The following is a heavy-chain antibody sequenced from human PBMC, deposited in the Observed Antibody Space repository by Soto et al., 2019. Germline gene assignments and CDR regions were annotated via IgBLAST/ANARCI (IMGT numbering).Heavy chain of an antibody. D-gene: IGHD3-10*01. CDR3: ARVKWFGELLGVFDY. Sequence: SETLSLTCAVSGGSISSGGYSWSWIRQPPGKGLEWIGYIYHSGSTYYNPSLKSRVTISVDRSKNQFSLKLSSVTAADTAVYYCARVKWFGELLGVFDYWGQGTLVTVSS. CDR1: GGSISSGGYS. CDR2: IYHSGST. V-gene: IGHV4-30-2*01. J-gene: IGHJ4*02.